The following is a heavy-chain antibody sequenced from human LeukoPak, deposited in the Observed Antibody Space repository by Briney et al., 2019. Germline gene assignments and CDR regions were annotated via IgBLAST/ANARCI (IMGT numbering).Heavy chain of an antibody. Sequence: SETLSLTCTVSGGSISSGGYYWSWIRQLPGKGLEWIGYIYYTGNTYYNPSLKSRVTISVDTSKNQFSLKLSSVTAADTAVYYCARAIRAETVPFNYWSQGTLVTVSS. J-gene: IGHJ4*02. CDR3: ARAIRAETVPFNY. CDR1: GGSISSGGYY. CDR2: IYYTGNT. V-gene: IGHV4-31*03. D-gene: IGHD3-10*01.